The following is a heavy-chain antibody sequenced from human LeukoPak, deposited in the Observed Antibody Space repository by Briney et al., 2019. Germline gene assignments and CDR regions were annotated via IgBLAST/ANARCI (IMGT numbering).Heavy chain of an antibody. J-gene: IGHJ4*02. Sequence: GGSLRLSCTASGFTFSTYGMNCVRQAPGKGLEWVSSISDDGRNTYYTDSVKGRFTVSRDNSKNTLYLQMNSLRDEDTAVYYCAKRVPYSSSSVYFDYWGQGILVTVSS. CDR3: AKRVPYSSSSVYFDY. CDR2: ISDDGRNT. CDR1: GFTFSTYG. D-gene: IGHD6-6*01. V-gene: IGHV3-23*01.